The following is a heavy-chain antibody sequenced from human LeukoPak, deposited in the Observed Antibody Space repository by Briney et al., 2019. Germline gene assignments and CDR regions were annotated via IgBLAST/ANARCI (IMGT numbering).Heavy chain of an antibody. V-gene: IGHV1-69*04. D-gene: IGHD6-6*01. CDR3: ASANGSSSYYYYYMDV. CDR2: IIPIVGTA. Sequence: SVKVSCKASGGSFSSYAISWGRQDPEQGLEWRERIIPIVGTANYAQTFQGRVTITADKSTSTAYLELSSLRSEDTAVYYCASANGSSSYYYYYMDVWGKGTTVTVSS. CDR1: GGSFSSYA. J-gene: IGHJ6*03.